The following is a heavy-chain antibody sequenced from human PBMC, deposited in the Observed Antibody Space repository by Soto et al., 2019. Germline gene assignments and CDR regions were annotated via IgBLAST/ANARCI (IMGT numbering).Heavy chain of an antibody. D-gene: IGHD3-10*01. CDR2: ISYDGSNK. J-gene: IGHJ6*02. CDR3: AKDQLRGVRGVITSYYGMAV. V-gene: IGHV3-30*18. Sequence: QVQLVESGGGVVQPGRSLRLSCAASGFTFSSYGMHWVRQAPGKGLEWVAVISYDGSNKYYADSVKGRFTISRDNSKNTLNLQMNRLRAEDTAVYYCAKDQLRGVRGVITSYYGMAVWGQGTTVTVSS. CDR1: GFTFSSYG.